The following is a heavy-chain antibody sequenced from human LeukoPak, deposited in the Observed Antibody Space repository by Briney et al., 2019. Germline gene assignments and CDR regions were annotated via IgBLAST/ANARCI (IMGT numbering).Heavy chain of an antibody. Sequence: GGSLRLSCAASGFTFSSYEMNWVRQAPGKGLEWVPYISSSGSTIYYADSVKGRFTISRDNAKNSLYLQMNSLRAEDTAVCYCASRDGYKPYYYYYMDVWGKGTTVTVSS. CDR1: GFTFSSYE. CDR2: ISSSGSTI. D-gene: IGHD5-24*01. J-gene: IGHJ6*03. V-gene: IGHV3-48*03. CDR3: ASRDGYKPYYYYYMDV.